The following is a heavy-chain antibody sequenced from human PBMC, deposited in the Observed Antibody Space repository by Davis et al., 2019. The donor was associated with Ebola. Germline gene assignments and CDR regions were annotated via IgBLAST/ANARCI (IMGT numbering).Heavy chain of an antibody. CDR1: GGSISSYY. CDR3: ARAPGYCTNGVWYRGFYFDY. Sequence: MPSETLSLTCTVSGGSISSYYWSWIRQPPGKGLEWIGYIYYSGSTNYNPSLKSRVTISVDTSKQQFSLKLSSVTAADTAVYYCARAPGYCTNGVWYRGFYFDYWGQGTLVTVSS. J-gene: IGHJ4*02. D-gene: IGHD2-8*01. CDR2: IYYSGST. V-gene: IGHV4-59*01.